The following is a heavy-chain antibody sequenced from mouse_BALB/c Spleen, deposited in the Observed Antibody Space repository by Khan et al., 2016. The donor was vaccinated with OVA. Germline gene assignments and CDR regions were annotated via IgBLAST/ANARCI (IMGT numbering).Heavy chain of an antibody. CDR2: MSSGSSTI. J-gene: IGHJ1*01. Sequence: EVELVKSGGGLVQPGGSRKLSCAASGFTFSSFGMHWVRQAPKKGLEWVAYMSSGSSTIYYVDTVKGRFTISRDNPKNTLFLQMTSLRSEDTAMYYCVRSGGNFHWYFDVWGAGTSVTVSS. CDR3: VRSGGNFHWYFDV. D-gene: IGHD2-1*01. CDR1: GFTFSSFG. V-gene: IGHV5-17*02.